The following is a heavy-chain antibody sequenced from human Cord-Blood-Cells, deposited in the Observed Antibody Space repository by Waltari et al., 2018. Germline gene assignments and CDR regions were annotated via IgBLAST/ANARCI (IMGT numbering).Heavy chain of an antibody. CDR1: GGTFSSYA. V-gene: IGHV1-69*01. CDR2: IIPIFGTA. Sequence: QVQLVQSGAEVKKPGSSVKVSCKASGGTFSSYAISWVRQATGQGLEWMGGIIPIFGTANYAQKFQGRVTITADESTSTAYMELSSLRSEDTAVYYCARREQYGDYANGFDYWGQGTLVTVSS. J-gene: IGHJ4*02. CDR3: ARREQYGDYANGFDY. D-gene: IGHD4-17*01.